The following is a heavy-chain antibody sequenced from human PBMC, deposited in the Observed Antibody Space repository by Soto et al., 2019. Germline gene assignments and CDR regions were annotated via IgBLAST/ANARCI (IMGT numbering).Heavy chain of an antibody. J-gene: IGHJ4*02. Sequence: QVQLVQSGAEVKKPGSSVKVSCKASGGTCSSYAISWVRQAPGPGLEWMGGIIPIFGTANYAQKVQGRVTITADESTSTAYMELSSLSSEDTAVYYCARGGDGYNYCSFDYWGQGTLVTVSS. V-gene: IGHV1-69*01. D-gene: IGHD5-12*01. CDR1: GGTCSSYA. CDR3: ARGGDGYNYCSFDY. CDR2: IIPIFGTA.